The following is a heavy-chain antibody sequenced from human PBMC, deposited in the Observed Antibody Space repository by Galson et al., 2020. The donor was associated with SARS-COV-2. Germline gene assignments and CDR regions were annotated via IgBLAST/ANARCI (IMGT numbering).Heavy chain of an antibody. CDR2: INQDESES. CDR1: EFKISNYW. Sequence: GGSLRLSCEASEFKISNYWMTWERQAPGQGLEWMANINQDESESYYVDSVKGRFTISRDNAKNSLSLQMNSLRAEDTAVYFCATDRGWEGIVLGRAAPDYWGHGTLVNVSS. V-gene: IGHV3-7*01. CDR3: ATDRGWEGIVLGRAAPDY. J-gene: IGHJ4*01. D-gene: IGHD2-2*01.